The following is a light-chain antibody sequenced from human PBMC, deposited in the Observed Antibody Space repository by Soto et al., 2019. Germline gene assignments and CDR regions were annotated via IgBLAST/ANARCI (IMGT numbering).Light chain of an antibody. CDR3: QQYNNWPWT. CDR1: QSVSSD. J-gene: IGKJ1*01. V-gene: IGKV3-15*01. CDR2: GAS. Sequence: EIVMTQSPATLSVSPGERATLSCRASQSVSSDLAWYQQKPGQAPMLRIYGASTRSSGIRARFSGSGSGTECTISVSTLQSEDFGVYYCQQYNNWPWTYGGGTNVEIK.